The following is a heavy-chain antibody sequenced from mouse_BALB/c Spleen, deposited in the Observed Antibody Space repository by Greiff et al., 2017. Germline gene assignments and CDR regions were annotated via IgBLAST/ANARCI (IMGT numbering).Heavy chain of an antibody. CDR3: ARYYYGYYFDY. CDR1: GISITTGNYR. D-gene: IGHD1-1*01. V-gene: IGHV3-5*02. CDR2: IYYSGTI. Sequence: EVQVVESGPGLVKPSQTVSLTCTVTGISITTGNYRWSWIRQFPGNKLEWIGYIYYSGTITYNPSLTRRTTITRDTSKNQFFLEMNSLTAEDTATYCCARYYYGYYFDYWGQGTTLTVSS. J-gene: IGHJ2*01.